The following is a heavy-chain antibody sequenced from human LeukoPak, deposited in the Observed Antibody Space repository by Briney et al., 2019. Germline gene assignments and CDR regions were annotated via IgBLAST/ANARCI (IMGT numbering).Heavy chain of an antibody. J-gene: IGHJ4*02. V-gene: IGHV3-7*01. CDR3: ARGLVGATDY. CDR1: GFTFRSFW. D-gene: IGHD1-26*01. CDR2: IKFDGTAT. Sequence: WGVLRLSCSGFGFTFRSFWMGWVRQAPGKGLEWVANIKFDGTATNYVDSVRGRFTVSRDNAKNSLYLQMNSLRAEDTAVYYCARGLVGATDYWGQGTLVTVSS.